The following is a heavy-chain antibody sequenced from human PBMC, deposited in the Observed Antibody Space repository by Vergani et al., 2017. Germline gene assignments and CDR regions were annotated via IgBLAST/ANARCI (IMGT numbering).Heavy chain of an antibody. CDR3: AKGPSITIFGGWNWFDP. CDR1: GFTFSSYS. CDR2: INHSGST. Sequence: QVQLVESGGGVVQPGRSLRLSCAASGFTFSSYSMNWVRQAPGKGLEWIGEINHSGSTNYNPSLKSRVTISVDTSKNQFSLKLSSVTAADTAVYYCAKGPSITIFGGWNWFDPWGQGTLVTVSS. V-gene: IGHV4-34*08. J-gene: IGHJ5*02. D-gene: IGHD3-3*01.